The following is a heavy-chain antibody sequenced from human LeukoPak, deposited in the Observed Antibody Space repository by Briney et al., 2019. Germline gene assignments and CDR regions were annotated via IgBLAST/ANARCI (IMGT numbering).Heavy chain of an antibody. J-gene: IGHJ5*02. Sequence: SETLSLTCTVSGGSISSSSYYWGWIRQPPGKGLEWIGSIYYSGSTYYNPSLKSRVTISVDTSKNQFSLKLNSVTAADTAVYYCARAQWLVGGNWFDPWGQGTPVTVSS. CDR3: ARAQWLVGGNWFDP. CDR2: IYYSGST. D-gene: IGHD6-19*01. CDR1: GGSISSSSYY. V-gene: IGHV4-39*07.